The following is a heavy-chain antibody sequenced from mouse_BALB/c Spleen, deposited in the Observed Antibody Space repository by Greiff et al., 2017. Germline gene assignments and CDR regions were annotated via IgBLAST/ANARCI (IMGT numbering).Heavy chain of an antibody. CDR3: ASLYYGSSYSWFAY. J-gene: IGHJ3*01. D-gene: IGHD1-1*01. CDR2: ISYSGST. V-gene: IGHV3-2*02. Sequence: EVQLQESGPGLVKPSQSLSLTCTVTGYSITSDYAWNWIRQFPGNKLEWMGYISYSGSTSYNPSLKSRISITRDTSKNQFFLQLNSVTTEDTATYYCASLYYGSSYSWFAYWGQGTLVTVSA. CDR1: GYSITSDYA.